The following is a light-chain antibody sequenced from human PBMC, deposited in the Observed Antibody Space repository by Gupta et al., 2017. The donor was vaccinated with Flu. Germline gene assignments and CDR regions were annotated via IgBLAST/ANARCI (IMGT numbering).Light chain of an antibody. Sequence: PVTLGQPASISCRSSQSLVHSDGNTYLHWFQQRPGQSPRRLIYKVSNRDSGVPDRFSGSGSGTDFTLKISREADDVGVYYCMQGTGWPHAFGQGTKLEI. CDR1: QSLVHSDGNTY. J-gene: IGKJ2*01. CDR2: KVS. V-gene: IGKV2-30*02. CDR3: MQGTGWPHA.